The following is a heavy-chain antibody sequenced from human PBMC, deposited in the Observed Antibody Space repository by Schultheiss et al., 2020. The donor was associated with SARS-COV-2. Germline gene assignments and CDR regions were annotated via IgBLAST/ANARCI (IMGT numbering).Heavy chain of an antibody. Sequence: GGSLRLSCAASGFTFSSYAMHWVRQAPGKGLEWVAVISYDGSNKYYADSAKGRFTISRDNSKNTLYLQMNSLRAEDTAVYYCARSDYGDYPVPNHAFDIWGQGTMVTVSS. CDR3: ARSDYGDYPVPNHAFDI. CDR1: GFTFSSYA. V-gene: IGHV3-30*01. J-gene: IGHJ3*02. D-gene: IGHD4-17*01. CDR2: ISYDGSNK.